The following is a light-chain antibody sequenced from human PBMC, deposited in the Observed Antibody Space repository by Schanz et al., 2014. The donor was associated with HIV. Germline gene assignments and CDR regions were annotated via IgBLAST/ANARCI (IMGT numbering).Light chain of an antibody. J-gene: IGLJ2*01. CDR2: DVT. CDR1: SGDVGRYDY. CDR3: SSYTTSSTLV. V-gene: IGLV2-14*03. Sequence: QSVLTQPASVSGSLGQSITISCTGTSGDVGRYDYVSWYQQHPGQAPKLLIYDVTYRPSGISNRFSGSKSAYTASLTISGLQPEDEADYYCSSYTTSSTLVLGGGTKLTVL.